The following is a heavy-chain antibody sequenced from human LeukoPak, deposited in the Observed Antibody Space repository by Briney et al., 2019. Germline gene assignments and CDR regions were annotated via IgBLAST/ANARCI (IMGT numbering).Heavy chain of an antibody. CDR1: GYTLSRHS. CDR3: ARGREGYSYEFDY. D-gene: IGHD5-12*01. Sequence: GVSLRLSCTASGYTLSRHSIHWVRRSPGGGLEWVSSISSSSSYIYYEESVKGRFTISRDNAKNSLFLQMNSLGAEDTAVYYCARGREGYSYEFDYWGQGTLVTVSS. V-gene: IGHV3-21*01. CDR2: ISSSSSYI. J-gene: IGHJ4*02.